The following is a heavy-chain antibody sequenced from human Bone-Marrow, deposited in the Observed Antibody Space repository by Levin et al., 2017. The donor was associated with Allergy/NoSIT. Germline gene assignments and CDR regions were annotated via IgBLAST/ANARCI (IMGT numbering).Heavy chain of an antibody. CDR2: ISYDGSNK. V-gene: IGHV3-30*18. Sequence: GGSLRLSCAASGFTFSSYGMHWVRQAPGKGLEWVAVISYDGSNKYYADSVKGRFTISRDNSKNTLYLQMNSLRAEDTAVYYCAKVRGSSSWYGGLSYYYYGMDVWGQGTTVTVSS. CDR3: AKVRGSSSWYGGLSYYYYGMDV. D-gene: IGHD6-13*01. J-gene: IGHJ6*02. CDR1: GFTFSSYG.